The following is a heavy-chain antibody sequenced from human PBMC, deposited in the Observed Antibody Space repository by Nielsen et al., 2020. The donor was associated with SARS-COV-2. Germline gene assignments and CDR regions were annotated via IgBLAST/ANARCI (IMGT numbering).Heavy chain of an antibody. J-gene: IGHJ4*02. D-gene: IGHD3-10*01. CDR1: GFTFDDYG. CDR3: AKLPSDGSGSYYSNY. CDR2: ISWNSGSI. Sequence: SLKISCAASGFTFDDYGMSWVRQAPGKGLEWVSGISWNSGSIGYADSVKGRFTISRDNAKNSLYLQMNSLRAEDTALYYCAKLPSDGSGSYYSNYWGQGTLVTVSS. V-gene: IGHV3-9*01.